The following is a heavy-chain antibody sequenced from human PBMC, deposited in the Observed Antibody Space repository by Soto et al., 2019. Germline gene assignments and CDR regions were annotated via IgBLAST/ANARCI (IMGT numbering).Heavy chain of an antibody. CDR2: IYYSGTT. CDR1: GGSTRNYV. V-gene: IGHV4-59*01. Sequence: TSETLSLTCTVSGGSTRNYVWSWIRQPPGKGLEWIGCIYYSGTTNYNSSLKSRVTISLDTSKNQFSLRLRSVTAADTAVYYCARYVNPYDTAVWFDPWGQGTLVTVSS. J-gene: IGHJ5*02. CDR3: ARYVNPYDTAVWFDP. D-gene: IGHD3-9*01.